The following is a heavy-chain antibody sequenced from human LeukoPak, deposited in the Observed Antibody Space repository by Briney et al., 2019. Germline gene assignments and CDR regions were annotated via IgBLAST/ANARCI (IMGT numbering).Heavy chain of an antibody. V-gene: IGHV3-15*01. J-gene: IGHJ4*02. CDR2: IKSKTDGGST. D-gene: IGHD4-17*01. Sequence: GGSLRFSCVASGFTFTNAWMAWVRQAPGKGLEWIARIKSKTDGGSTDYAAPMKGRFTISRDDLQSIVYLQMNSLKIEDTATYYCSTDDYGLWGQGTLVTVSS. CDR1: GFTFTNAW. CDR3: STDDYGL.